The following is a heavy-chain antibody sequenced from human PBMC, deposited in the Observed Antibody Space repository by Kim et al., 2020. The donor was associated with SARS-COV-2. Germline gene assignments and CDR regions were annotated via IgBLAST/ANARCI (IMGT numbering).Heavy chain of an antibody. Sequence: KSKTDGGTTDYAAPVKGRFTISRDDSKNTLYLQMNSLKTEDTAVYYCTTWGRGWGQGTLVTVSS. J-gene: IGHJ4*02. V-gene: IGHV3-15*01. CDR3: TTWGRG. D-gene: IGHD2-15*01. CDR2: KSKTDGGTT.